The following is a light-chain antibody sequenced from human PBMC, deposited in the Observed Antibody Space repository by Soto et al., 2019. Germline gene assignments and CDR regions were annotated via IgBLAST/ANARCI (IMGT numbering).Light chain of an antibody. V-gene: IGKV3-20*01. CDR1: QSVSSSY. CDR3: QQYASSRYT. Sequence: EIVLTQSPGTLSLSPGERVTLSCRASQSVSSSYLAWYQQKPGQAPRLLIYGASSRATGIPDRFSGSGSGTDFTLTISRLEPEDFAVYYCQQYASSRYTFGQGTKLEIK. J-gene: IGKJ2*01. CDR2: GAS.